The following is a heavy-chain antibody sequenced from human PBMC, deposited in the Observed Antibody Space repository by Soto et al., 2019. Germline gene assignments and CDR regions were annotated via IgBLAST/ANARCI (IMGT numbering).Heavy chain of an antibody. D-gene: IGHD3-3*01. J-gene: IGHJ4*02. CDR1: GAPFSGYY. Sequence: SETLSLTCAVYGAPFSGYYWTWIRQPPGKGLEWIGEINHTGSTKYNPSLKSRVTISLDTSKNQFSLSLRSVTAADTAVYYCARGREIFGAVTPFEYWGQGTLVTVSS. CDR3: ARGREIFGAVTPFEY. CDR2: INHTGST. V-gene: IGHV4-34*01.